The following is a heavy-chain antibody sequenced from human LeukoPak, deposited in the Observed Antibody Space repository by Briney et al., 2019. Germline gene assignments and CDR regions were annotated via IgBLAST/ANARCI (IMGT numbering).Heavy chain of an antibody. Sequence: GGSLRLSCAASGSTFSSYAMSWVRQAPGKGLEWVSAISGSGGSTYYADSVKGRFTISRDNSKNTLYLQMNSLRAEDTAVYYCAKDQEIVVVYYFDYWGQGTLVTVSS. V-gene: IGHV3-23*01. CDR3: AKDQEIVVVYYFDY. CDR1: GSTFSSYA. D-gene: IGHD3-22*01. CDR2: ISGSGGST. J-gene: IGHJ4*02.